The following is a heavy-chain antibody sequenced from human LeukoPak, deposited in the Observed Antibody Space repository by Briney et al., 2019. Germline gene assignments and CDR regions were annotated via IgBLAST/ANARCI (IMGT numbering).Heavy chain of an antibody. D-gene: IGHD4-23*01. Sequence: SETLSLTCTVSGGSISSYYWSWIRQPPGKGLEWIGYIFHSGSTDYNPSLKSRVTISVDTSKSQFSLKLTSVTAADTAVYYCATLTTVVTAYYFDHWGQGTLVTVSS. CDR1: GGSISSYY. J-gene: IGHJ4*02. CDR3: ATLTTVVTAYYFDH. CDR2: IFHSGST. V-gene: IGHV4-4*09.